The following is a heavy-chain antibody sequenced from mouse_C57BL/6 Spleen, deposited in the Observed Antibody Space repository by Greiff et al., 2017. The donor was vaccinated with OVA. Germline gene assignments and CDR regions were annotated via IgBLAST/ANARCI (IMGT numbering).Heavy chain of an antibody. CDR3: TREGDYGSYAMDY. V-gene: IGHV5-9-1*02. Sequence: EVHLVESGEGLVKPGGSLKLSCAASGFTFSSYAMSWVRQTPEKRLEWVAYISSGGDYIYYADTVKGRFTISRDNARNTLYLQMSSLKSEDTAMYYCTREGDYGSYAMDYWGQGTSVTVSS. CDR1: GFTFSSYA. CDR2: ISSGGDYI. J-gene: IGHJ4*01. D-gene: IGHD1-1*01.